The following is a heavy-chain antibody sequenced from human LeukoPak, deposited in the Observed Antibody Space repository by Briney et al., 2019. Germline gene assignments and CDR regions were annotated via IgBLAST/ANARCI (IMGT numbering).Heavy chain of an antibody. CDR1: GFTFSSYA. V-gene: IGHV3-30-3*01. CDR2: ISYDGSNK. J-gene: IGHJ6*02. D-gene: IGHD2-15*01. Sequence: GGSLRLSCAASGFTFSSYAMSWVRQAPGKGLEWVAVISYDGSNKYYADSVKGRFTISRDNSKNTLYLQMNSLRAEDTAVYYCAREIDIVVVVAAFGSMDVWGQGTTVTVSS. CDR3: AREIDIVVVVAAFGSMDV.